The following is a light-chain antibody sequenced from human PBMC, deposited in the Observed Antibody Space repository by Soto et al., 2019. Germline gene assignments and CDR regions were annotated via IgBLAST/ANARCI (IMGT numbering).Light chain of an antibody. V-gene: IGKV4-1*01. J-gene: IGKJ5*01. CDR2: WAS. Sequence: DIVMTQSPDSLAVSLGERATINCKSSQIVLYSSNNKNYLAWYQQKPGQPPKLLIYWASTRESGVPDRFSGSGSGTDFTLTISSLQAEDVAVYYCQQYYSTPRTFGQGTRLEI. CDR3: QQYYSTPRT. CDR1: QIVLYSSNNKNY.